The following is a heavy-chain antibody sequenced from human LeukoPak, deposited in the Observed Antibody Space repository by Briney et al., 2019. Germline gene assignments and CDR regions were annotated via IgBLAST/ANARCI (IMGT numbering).Heavy chain of an antibody. Sequence: SETLSLTCTVSGGSISSYYWSWIRQPPGKGLEWIGYMYSSGSTNNNPSLKSRVTISADTSKNQFSLKLSSVTAADTAVYYCARHLYYYDIDGVDVWGQGTTVTVSS. CDR2: MYSSGST. D-gene: IGHD3-22*01. CDR3: ARHLYYYDIDGVDV. J-gene: IGHJ6*02. V-gene: IGHV4-59*08. CDR1: GGSISSYY.